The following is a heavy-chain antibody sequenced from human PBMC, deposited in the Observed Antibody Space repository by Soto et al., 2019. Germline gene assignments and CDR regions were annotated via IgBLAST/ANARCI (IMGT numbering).Heavy chain of an antibody. J-gene: IGHJ5*02. CDR2: IHNNVAS. CDR1: GGSIDSGGYY. CDR3: AREGAGSYWFDP. V-gene: IGHV4-31*03. Sequence: SETLSLTCTISGGSIDSGGYYWSWIRQDPPEGLEWIGYIHNNVASYYNPSLTGRVSISADRSKTQFSLNVYSVNAADTGVYYCAREGAGSYWFDPWGPEVLVTISS.